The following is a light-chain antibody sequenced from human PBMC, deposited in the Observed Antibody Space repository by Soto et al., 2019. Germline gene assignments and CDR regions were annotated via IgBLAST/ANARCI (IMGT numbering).Light chain of an antibody. CDR2: DND. J-gene: IGLJ2*01. CDR1: NSNIGSNS. V-gene: IGLV1-51*01. Sequence: QSVLTQPPSVSAAPGQTVTISCSGSNSNIGSNSVSWYQQLPGTAPKLLIYDNDKRPSEIPDRFSGSRSGTSATLGIAGLQTGDEADYYCGTWDSSLDAGVFGGGTKVTVL. CDR3: GTWDSSLDAGV.